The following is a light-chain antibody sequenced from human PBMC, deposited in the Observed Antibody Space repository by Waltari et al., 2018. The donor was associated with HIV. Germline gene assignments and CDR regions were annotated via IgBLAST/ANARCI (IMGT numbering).Light chain of an antibody. CDR2: GTN. CDR1: SSNIGANYD. CDR3: QSYDSSLSGSVV. V-gene: IGLV1-40*01. Sequence: QSVLTQPPSVSGAPGQRVPISCTGSSSNIGANYDVHWYQQFPGTAPKLLLSGTNDRPSGVPDRFSGSRSGTSASLAITGLQADDEADYYCQSYDSSLSGSVVFGGGTKLTVL. J-gene: IGLJ2*01.